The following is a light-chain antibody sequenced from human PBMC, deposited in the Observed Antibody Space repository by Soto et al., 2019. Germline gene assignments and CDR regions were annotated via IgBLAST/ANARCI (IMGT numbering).Light chain of an antibody. CDR3: HQAHTFPYT. Sequence: DIQLTQSPSSVSASVGDRVTITCRANQHIDRWLAWFQQKPGKAPELLIYGASILESWVPSRFNGSRSGTDFTLTISGLQPEDFATYYCHQAHTFPYTFGPGTKVHMK. V-gene: IGKV1-12*01. J-gene: IGKJ3*01. CDR1: QHIDRW. CDR2: GAS.